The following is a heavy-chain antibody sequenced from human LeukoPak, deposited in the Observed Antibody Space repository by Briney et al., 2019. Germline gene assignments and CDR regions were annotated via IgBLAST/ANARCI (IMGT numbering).Heavy chain of an antibody. D-gene: IGHD1-26*01. J-gene: IGHJ4*02. Sequence: GGSLRLSCAASGFTFSSYSMNWVRQAPGKGLEWVSSISSSSSYIYYADSVKGRFTISRDNARNSLYLQMNSLRAEDTAVYYCAREGGRKNYDYWGQGTLVTVSS. CDR3: AREGGRKNYDY. CDR1: GFTFSSYS. CDR2: ISSSSSYI. V-gene: IGHV3-21*01.